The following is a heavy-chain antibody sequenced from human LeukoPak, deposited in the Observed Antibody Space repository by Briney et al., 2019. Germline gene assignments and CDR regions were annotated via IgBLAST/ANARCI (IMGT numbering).Heavy chain of an antibody. V-gene: IGHV3-30*18. D-gene: IGHD4-23*01. J-gene: IGHJ4*02. CDR1: GLTFSSYG. CDR3: AKDSTTVVTPGFDY. CDR2: ISYDGSNK. Sequence: GGSLRLSCAASGLTFSSYGMHWVRQAPGKGLEWVALISYDGSNKYYADSVKGRFTISRDNSKNTLYLQMNSLRAEDTAVYYCAKDSTTVVTPGFDYWGQGTLVTVSS.